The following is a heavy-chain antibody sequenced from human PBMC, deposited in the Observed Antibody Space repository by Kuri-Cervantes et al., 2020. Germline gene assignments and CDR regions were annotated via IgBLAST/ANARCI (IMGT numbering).Heavy chain of an antibody. J-gene: IGHJ4*02. Sequence: ASVKVSCKVSGYTLTKLSMHWVRQAPGKGLEWMGGFDPEDGETIYAQKFQGRVTMTEDTSTDTAYMELSRLRSDDTAVYYCARGELDYGDPNFDYWGQGTLVTVSS. V-gene: IGHV1-24*01. CDR3: ARGELDYGDPNFDY. D-gene: IGHD4-17*01. CDR1: GYTLTKLS. CDR2: FDPEDGET.